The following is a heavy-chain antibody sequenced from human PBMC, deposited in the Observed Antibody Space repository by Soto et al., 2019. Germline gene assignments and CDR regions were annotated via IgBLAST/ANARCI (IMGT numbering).Heavy chain of an antibody. Sequence: QVQLQESGPGLVKPSGTLSLTCTVSGGSISDGKWWSWVRQPPGKGLEWIGEISHSGTTSYNPSLTSRVSMSVDKSKNHFSLKLTSVTASDTAVYYCTKNGDWNFDYWGQGTLVTVSS. D-gene: IGHD2-21*02. CDR3: TKNGDWNFDY. V-gene: IGHV4-4*02. J-gene: IGHJ4*02. CDR2: ISHSGTT. CDR1: GGSISDGKW.